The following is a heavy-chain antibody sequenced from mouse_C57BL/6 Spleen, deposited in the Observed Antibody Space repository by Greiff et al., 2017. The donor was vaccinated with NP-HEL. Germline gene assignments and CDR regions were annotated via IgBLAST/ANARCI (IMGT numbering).Heavy chain of an antibody. D-gene: IGHD2-3*01. CDR3: ASLDGYYFY. Sequence: EVMLVESGPGLAKPSPSLSLSCSVTGYSITSDYWNWIRQFPGHKLEYIGNISHSGSTSYNPAIKSRISITRDTYKNQNYLQLDAVATEDTATYYCASLDGYYFYWGQGTLVTVSA. CDR1: GYSITSDY. CDR2: ISHSGST. J-gene: IGHJ3*01. V-gene: IGHV3-8*01.